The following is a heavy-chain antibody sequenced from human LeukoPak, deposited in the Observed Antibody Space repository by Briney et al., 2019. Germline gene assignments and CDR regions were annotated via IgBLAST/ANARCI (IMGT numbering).Heavy chain of an antibody. CDR1: GFTFSSYW. D-gene: IGHD6-6*01. CDR2: IKQDGSEK. Sequence: GGSLRLSCAASGFTFSSYWMSWVRQAPGKGLEWVASIKQDGSEKYCVDSVKGRFTISRDNANNSLYLQMDSLRADDTAVYYCARDIGLRKAAPPGWFDPWGQGALVTVSS. V-gene: IGHV3-7*01. J-gene: IGHJ5*02. CDR3: ARDIGLRKAAPPGWFDP.